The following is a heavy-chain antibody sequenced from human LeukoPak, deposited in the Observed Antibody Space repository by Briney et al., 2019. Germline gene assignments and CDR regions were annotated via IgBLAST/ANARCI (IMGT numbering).Heavy chain of an antibody. Sequence: SETLSLTCTVSGYSISNGDYYWSWIRQPPGKGLEWIGYIYHSGSTYYNPSLKSRVTISVDRSKNQFSLKLSSVTAADTAVYYCARAIMGGYGDYWGQGTLVTVSS. J-gene: IGHJ4*02. CDR2: IYHSGST. CDR1: GYSISNGDYY. D-gene: IGHD5-12*01. CDR3: ARAIMGGYGDY. V-gene: IGHV4-30-2*01.